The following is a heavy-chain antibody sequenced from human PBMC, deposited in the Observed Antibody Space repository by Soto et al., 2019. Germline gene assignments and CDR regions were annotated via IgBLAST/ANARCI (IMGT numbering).Heavy chain of an antibody. CDR1: GASISIGGYY. CDR3: ARALDSSRRTPCGF. V-gene: IGHV4-31*03. CDR2: IFYSGST. Sequence: LSLTCTVSGASISIGGYYWNWIRQHPGKGLEWIGYIFYSGSTFYNPSLKSRVTISVDTSKNQFSLKLSSVTAADTAVYYCARALDSSRRTPCGFGGQGTLVTVSS. D-gene: IGHD3-22*01. J-gene: IGHJ4*02.